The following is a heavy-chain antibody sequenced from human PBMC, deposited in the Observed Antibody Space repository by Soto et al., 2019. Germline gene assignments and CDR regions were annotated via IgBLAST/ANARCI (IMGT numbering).Heavy chain of an antibody. J-gene: IGHJ4*02. D-gene: IGHD2-21*02. CDR2: MTGSGGDI. CDR1: GFSVSRYA. Sequence: PGGSLRLSCAASGFSVSRYAMVWVRQPPGKGQEWVAGMTGSGGDIRYADPVKGRFTISKDNSKNTLYLQMNSLRAEDTAIYYCAKDAVYGDGLWLAGNWGQGTLVTVSS. CDR3: AKDAVYGDGLWLAGN. V-gene: IGHV3-23*01.